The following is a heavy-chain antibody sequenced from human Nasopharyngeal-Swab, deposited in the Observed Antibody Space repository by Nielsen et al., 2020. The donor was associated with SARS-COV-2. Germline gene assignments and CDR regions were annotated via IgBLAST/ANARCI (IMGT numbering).Heavy chain of an antibody. V-gene: IGHV1-46*01. CDR3: ATVYGDYAGVFNI. CDR2: INPSGGST. D-gene: IGHD4-17*01. J-gene: IGHJ3*02. Sequence: ASVKVSCKASGYTFTSYYMHWVRQAPGQGLEWMGIINPSGGSTSYAQKFQGRVTMTRDTSTSTVYMELSSLRSEDTAVYYCATVYGDYAGVFNIWGQGTMVTVSS. CDR1: GYTFTSYY.